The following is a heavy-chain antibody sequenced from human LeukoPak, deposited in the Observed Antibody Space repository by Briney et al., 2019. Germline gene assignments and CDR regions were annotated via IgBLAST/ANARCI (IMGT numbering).Heavy chain of an antibody. V-gene: IGHV3-21*01. CDR2: IRSTTSHI. Sequence: GGSLRLSCAASGFTFSTYSMNWVRQAPGKGLEWISYIRSTTSHIDYADSVKGRFTISRDNAKNSVYLQMNSLRVEDTAVHYCAKDTYYYGSGSYSDYWGQGTLVAVSS. D-gene: IGHD3-10*01. CDR3: AKDTYYYGSGSYSDY. J-gene: IGHJ4*02. CDR1: GFTFSTYS.